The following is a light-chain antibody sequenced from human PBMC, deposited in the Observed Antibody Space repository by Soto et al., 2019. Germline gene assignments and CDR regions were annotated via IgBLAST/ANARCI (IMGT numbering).Light chain of an antibody. CDR3: QVWDNSSDHYV. CDR2: YDS. J-gene: IGLJ1*01. Sequence: SYELTQPPSVSVAPGKTARITCGGNNIGSKSVHWYQQKPGQAPVLVIYYDSDRPSGIPERFSGSNSGNTATLTISRVEAGDDADYYCQVWDNSSDHYVFGTGTKLTVL. V-gene: IGLV3-21*04. CDR1: NIGSKS.